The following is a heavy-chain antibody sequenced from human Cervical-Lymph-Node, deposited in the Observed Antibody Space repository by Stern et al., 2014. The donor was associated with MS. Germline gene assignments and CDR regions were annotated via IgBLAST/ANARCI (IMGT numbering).Heavy chain of an antibody. CDR3: AREGVGRGYSYGYADY. Sequence: MQLVESGGGVVQPGRSPRLSCEASGFTFSSYGMHWVRQAPGKGLEWVAVIWYDGSNKYYADSVKGRFTISRDNSKNTLYLQMNSLRAEDTAVYYCAREGVGRGYSYGYADYWGQGTLVTVSS. CDR1: GFTFSSYG. V-gene: IGHV3-33*01. J-gene: IGHJ4*02. D-gene: IGHD5-18*01. CDR2: IWYDGSNK.